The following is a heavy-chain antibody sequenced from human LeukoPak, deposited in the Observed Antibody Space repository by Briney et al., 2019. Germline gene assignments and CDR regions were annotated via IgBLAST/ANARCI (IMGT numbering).Heavy chain of an antibody. J-gene: IGHJ6*02. CDR1: GGSISSYY. V-gene: IGHV4-59*01. Sequence: SETLSLTCTVSGGSISSYYWSWIRQPPGKGLEWIGYIYYSGSTNYNPSLKSRVTISVDTSKNQFSLKLSSVSAADTAVYYCARVGTSGTYYGDYYYYGTDVWGQGTTVTVSS. CDR2: IYYSGST. D-gene: IGHD4-17*01. CDR3: ARVGTSGTYYGDYYYYGTDV.